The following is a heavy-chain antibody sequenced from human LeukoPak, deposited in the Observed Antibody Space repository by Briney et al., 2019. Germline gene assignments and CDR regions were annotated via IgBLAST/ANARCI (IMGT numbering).Heavy chain of an antibody. D-gene: IGHD2-8*01. Sequence: GGSLRLSCAASGFTFNNYEMNWVGQAPGKGLEWVSYIGTGGSTIYYADSVKGRFTISRDNAENSLYLQMNSLRAEDTAVYYCARVKYCTNGICYTRYYFEYWGQGTLVTVSS. V-gene: IGHV3-48*03. CDR2: IGTGGSTI. J-gene: IGHJ4*02. CDR3: ARVKYCTNGICYTRYYFEY. CDR1: GFTFNNYE.